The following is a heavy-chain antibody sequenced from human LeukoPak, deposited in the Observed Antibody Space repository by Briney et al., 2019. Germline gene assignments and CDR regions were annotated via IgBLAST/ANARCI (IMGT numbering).Heavy chain of an antibody. CDR2: IYYSGST. Sequence: SETLSLTCTVSGGSISRSSYYWDWIRQPPGKGLEWIGSIYYSGSTYYKPSLKSRVTISVDTSKNQFSLKLSSVTAADTAVYYCARQLRYLSYFDYWGQGTLVTVSS. J-gene: IGHJ4*02. V-gene: IGHV4-39*01. CDR3: ARQLRYLSYFDY. CDR1: GGSISRSSYY. D-gene: IGHD3-9*01.